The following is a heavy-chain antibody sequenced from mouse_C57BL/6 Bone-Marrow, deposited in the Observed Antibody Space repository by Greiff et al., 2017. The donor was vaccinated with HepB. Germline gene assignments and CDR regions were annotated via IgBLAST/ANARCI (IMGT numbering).Heavy chain of an antibody. Sequence: EVQLQQSGPELVKPGASVKISCKASGYTFTDYYMNWVKQSHGKSLEWIGDINPNNGGTSYNQKFKGKATLTVDKSSSTAYMELRSLTSEDSAVYYCARRYYYGSSYHVPHWYFDVWGTGTTVTVSS. CDR2: INPNNGGT. CDR1: GYTFTDYY. D-gene: IGHD1-1*01. J-gene: IGHJ1*03. V-gene: IGHV1-26*01. CDR3: ARRYYYGSSYHVPHWYFDV.